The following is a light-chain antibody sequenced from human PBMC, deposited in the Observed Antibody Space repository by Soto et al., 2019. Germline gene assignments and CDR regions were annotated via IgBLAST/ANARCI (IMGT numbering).Light chain of an antibody. CDR1: QNISSW. CDR3: QQYHTSSIT. V-gene: IGKV1-5*01. CDR2: DAS. Sequence: DIQMTQSPSTLSVSVGDRVTITVLASQNISSWLAWYQQKPGKAPTLLIYDASTLERGVPSRFSGTGSGTEFTLSIDSLQPDDFATYYCQQYHTSSITFGQGTRLEIK. J-gene: IGKJ5*01.